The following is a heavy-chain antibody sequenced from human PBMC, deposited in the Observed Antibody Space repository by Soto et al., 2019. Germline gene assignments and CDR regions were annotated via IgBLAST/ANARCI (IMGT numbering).Heavy chain of an antibody. CDR1: RFTFSDYY. D-gene: IGHD2-2*01. J-gene: IGHJ6*02. Sequence: GGSLRLSCAASRFTFSDYYMSWILHATGKGLEWVSYISSSGSTIYYADSVKGRFTISRDNAKNSLYLQMNSLRAEDTAVYYCAREGKYCSSTSCYPLYGMDVWGQGTTVTVSS. CDR2: ISSSGSTI. CDR3: AREGKYCSSTSCYPLYGMDV. V-gene: IGHV3-11*01.